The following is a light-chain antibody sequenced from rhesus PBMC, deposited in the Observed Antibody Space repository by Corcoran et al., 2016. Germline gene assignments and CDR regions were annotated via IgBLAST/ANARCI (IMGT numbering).Light chain of an antibody. V-gene: IGKV3S9*01. CDR2: GAS. CDR1: QSVSSY. J-gene: IGKJ4*01. Sequence: EIVMTQSPATLSLSPGERATLSCMASQSVSSYVAWYQQKPGQAPRLLIYGASSRATGIPDRFSGSGSVTDFTLTISSLEPEDFAVYYCQQDSNWPLTFGGGTKVEIK. CDR3: QQDSNWPLT.